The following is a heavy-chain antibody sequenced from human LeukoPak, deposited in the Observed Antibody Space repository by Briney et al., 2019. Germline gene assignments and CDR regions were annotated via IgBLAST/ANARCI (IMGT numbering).Heavy chain of an antibody. V-gene: IGHV3-30*03. CDR3: ARDPFLGGPDFLDY. D-gene: IGHD1-26*01. CDR2: TSADESIK. CDR1: GFPFSEYV. Sequence: GRSLRLSCTVSGFPFSEYVVHWVRQAPGKGLEWVAVTSADESIKSYSDSVRGRFTISRDNFKNILYLQMDSLGLEDTAVYLCARDPFLGGPDFLDYWGRGTLVTVSS. J-gene: IGHJ4*02.